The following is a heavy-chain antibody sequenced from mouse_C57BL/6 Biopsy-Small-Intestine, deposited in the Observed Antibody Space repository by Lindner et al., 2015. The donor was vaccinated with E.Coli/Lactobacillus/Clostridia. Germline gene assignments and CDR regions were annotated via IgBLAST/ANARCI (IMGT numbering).Heavy chain of an antibody. CDR3: TITTVDY. D-gene: IGHD1-1*01. CDR1: GFNIKDDY. V-gene: IGHV14-4*01. Sequence: VQLQESGAELVRPGASVRLSCTASGFNIKDDYMHWVKQGPEQGLEWIGWIDPENGDTEYASKFQGKATITADTSSNTAYLQLSSLTSEDTAVYYCTITTVDYWGQGTTLTVSS. J-gene: IGHJ2*01. CDR2: IDPENGDT.